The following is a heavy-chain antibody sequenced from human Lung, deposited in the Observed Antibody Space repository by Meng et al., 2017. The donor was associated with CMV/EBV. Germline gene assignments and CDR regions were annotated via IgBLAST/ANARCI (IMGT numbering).Heavy chain of an antibody. CDR3: ASDQVRAAAGIWEPDHAFDI. V-gene: IGHV4-39*07. CDR1: GGSISSSSYY. D-gene: IGHD6-13*01. J-gene: IGHJ3*02. CDR2: IYYSGST. Sequence: SEPXSLXCTVPGGSISSSSYYWGWIRQPPGKGLEWIGSIYYSGSTYYNPSLKSRVTISVDTSKNQFSLKLSSVTAADTAVYYCASDQVRAAAGIWEPDHAFDIWXQGTXVTVSS.